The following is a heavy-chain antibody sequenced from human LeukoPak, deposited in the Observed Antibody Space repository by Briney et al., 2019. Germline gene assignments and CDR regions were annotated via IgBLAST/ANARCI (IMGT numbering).Heavy chain of an antibody. D-gene: IGHD5-18*01. V-gene: IGHV4-34*01. J-gene: IGHJ6*02. CDR3: ARGRGYSYGYYYYYYGMDV. Sequence: GSLRLSCAASGFTFSSYAMSWVRQPPGKGLEWIGEINHSGSTNYNPSLKSRVTISVDTSKNQFSLKLSSVTAADTAVYYCARGRGYSYGYYYYYYGMDVWGQGTTVTVSS. CDR2: INHSGST. CDR1: GFTFSSYA.